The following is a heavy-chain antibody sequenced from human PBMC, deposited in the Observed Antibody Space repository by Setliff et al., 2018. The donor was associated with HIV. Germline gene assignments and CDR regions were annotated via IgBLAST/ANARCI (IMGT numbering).Heavy chain of an antibody. V-gene: IGHV1-8*02. CDR1: GYTFTSYD. CDR2: MNPNSGNT. J-gene: IGHJ4*02. D-gene: IGHD3-22*01. CDR3: ARDPGGDTSGYLIYYYDY. Sequence: ASVKVSCKASGYTFTSYDINWVRQATGQGLEWMGWMNPNSGNTGYAQKFQGRLTMTRNTSISTAYMEVNSLRAEDTAVYYCARDPGGDTSGYLIYYYDYWGQGTLVTVSS.